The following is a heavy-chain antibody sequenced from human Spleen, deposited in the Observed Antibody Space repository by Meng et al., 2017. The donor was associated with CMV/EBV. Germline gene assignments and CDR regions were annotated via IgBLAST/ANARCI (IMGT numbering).Heavy chain of an antibody. CDR2: VNPKSGGT. CDR3: ARGMWLQTPSFDY. D-gene: IGHD6-19*01. V-gene: IGHV1-2*02. Sequence: KNAGASIIAYYRNWGGQAPGQGLEWGGWVNPKSGGTNYGQKFQGRVSMTRDTTITTVYMELSGLTSDDTAVYYCARGMWLQTPSFDYWGQGTLVTVSS. CDR1: GASIIAYY. J-gene: IGHJ4*02.